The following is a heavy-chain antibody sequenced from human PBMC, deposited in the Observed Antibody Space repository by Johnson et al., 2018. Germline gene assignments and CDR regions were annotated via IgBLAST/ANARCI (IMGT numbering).Heavy chain of an antibody. Sequence: VQLVESGGGLVQXGGSLRLSCAASGFTVSSNYMNWVRQTPGKGLEWVSVIYSGGSTYYTDSVKGRFPIPKDNSTNTPYLQMNSLRTEDTAVYYCAKDGDSVYDSTGEDYYYYMDVWGKGTTVTVSS. J-gene: IGHJ6*03. CDR1: GFTVSSNY. CDR2: IYSGGST. V-gene: IGHV3-66*02. CDR3: AKDGDSVYDSTGEDYYYYMDV. D-gene: IGHD5/OR15-5a*01.